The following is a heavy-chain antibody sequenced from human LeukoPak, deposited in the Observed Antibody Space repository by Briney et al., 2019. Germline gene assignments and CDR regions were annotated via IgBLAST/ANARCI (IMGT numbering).Heavy chain of an antibody. CDR3: ARAPPPSRELRGAFDI. CDR1: GGSISSHY. CDR2: IYYSGST. J-gene: IGHJ3*02. D-gene: IGHD2-2*01. Sequence: NTSETLSLTCTVSGGSISSHYWSWIRQPPGKGLEWIGYIYYSGSTNYNPSLKSRVTISVDTSKNQFSLKLSSVTAADTAVYYCARAPPPSRELRGAFDIWGQGTMVTVSS. V-gene: IGHV4-59*11.